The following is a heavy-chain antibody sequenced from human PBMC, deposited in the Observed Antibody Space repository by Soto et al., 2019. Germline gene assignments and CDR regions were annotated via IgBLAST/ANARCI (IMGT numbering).Heavy chain of an antibody. CDR2: TYTSSSN. D-gene: IGHD6-13*01. CDR3: ARDSRGFVNWFDP. Sequence: AATLSPTCTVSGASISSYYWSWIRPPAGNGLEWIWRTYTSSSNNYTHSLKSRVTLSVDTSKSPFSLKLSSVTAADTAVYYCARDSRGFVNWFDPWGQGTLVTVSS. CDR1: GASISSYY. J-gene: IGHJ5*02. V-gene: IGHV4-4*07.